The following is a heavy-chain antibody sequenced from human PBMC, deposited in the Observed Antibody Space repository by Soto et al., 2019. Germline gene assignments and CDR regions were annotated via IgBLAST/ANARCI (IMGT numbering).Heavy chain of an antibody. CDR2: ISASGVNT. V-gene: IGHV3-23*01. CDR3: AKGRCSGGGCYANFCYYMDV. Sequence: EVQLLESGGGLVQPGGSLRLSCAASGFTFNSNAMSWVRQAPGRGLEWVSGISASGVNTFYADSVKGRFTSSRDNSKKTLFLQMNSLRADDTAVYYCAKGRCSGGGCYANFCYYMDVWGKGTPVTVSS. D-gene: IGHD2-15*01. CDR1: GFTFNSNA. J-gene: IGHJ6*03.